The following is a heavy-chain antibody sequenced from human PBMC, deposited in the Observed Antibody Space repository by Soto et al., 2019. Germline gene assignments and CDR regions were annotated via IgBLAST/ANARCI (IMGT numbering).Heavy chain of an antibody. J-gene: IGHJ4*02. CDR3: AKERGVLWFGDPRPFDY. V-gene: IGHV3-30*18. CDR2: ISYDGSNK. Sequence: GGSLRLSCAASGFTFSSYGMHWVRQAPGKGLEWVAVISYDGSNKYYADSVKGRFTISRDNSKNTLYLQMNSLRAEDTAVYYCAKERGVLWFGDPRPFDYWGQGTLVTVSS. D-gene: IGHD3-10*01. CDR1: GFTFSSYG.